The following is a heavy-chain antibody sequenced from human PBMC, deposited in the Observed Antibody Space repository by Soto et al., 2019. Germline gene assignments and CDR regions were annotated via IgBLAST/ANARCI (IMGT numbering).Heavy chain of an antibody. Sequence: QVQLVESGGGVVQPGRSLRLSCAASGFTFSSYGMHWVRQAPGKGLEWVAVISYDGSNEYYADSVKGRFTISRDNSKDTMYMQINIQRAEDTAVYYCVKDASQYCSGGNCHFECWGQGTLVTVSS. CDR3: VKDASQYCSGGNCHFEC. CDR1: GFTFSSYG. J-gene: IGHJ4*02. V-gene: IGHV3-30*18. CDR2: ISYDGSNE. D-gene: IGHD2-15*01.